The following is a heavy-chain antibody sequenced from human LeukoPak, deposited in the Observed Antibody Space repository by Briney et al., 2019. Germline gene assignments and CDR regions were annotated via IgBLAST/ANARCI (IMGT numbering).Heavy chain of an antibody. J-gene: IGHJ4*02. Sequence: GESLKISYKGSGYSFTSYWIGWVRQMPGKGLEWMGIIYPGDSDTRYSPSFQGQVTISADKSISTAYLQWSSLKASDTAMYYCARDSSSWNGEIDYWGQGTLVTVSS. V-gene: IGHV5-51*01. D-gene: IGHD6-13*01. CDR2: IYPGDSDT. CDR1: GYSFTSYW. CDR3: ARDSSSWNGEIDY.